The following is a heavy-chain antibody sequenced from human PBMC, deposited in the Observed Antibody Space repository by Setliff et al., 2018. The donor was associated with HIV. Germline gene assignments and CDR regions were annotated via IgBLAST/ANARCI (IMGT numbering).Heavy chain of an antibody. J-gene: IGHJ4*02. CDR2: IAYSGST. CDR3: ARSSTPDTRAYYPDY. Sequence: SETLSLTCNVSGDSISTSTYYWGWVRQSSGKGLEWIGSIAYSGSTTYSPSLRSRVTISVDTSKNQFSLKLTSVTAADTAVYYCARSSTPDTRAYYPDYWGQGTLVTVSS. D-gene: IGHD3-22*01. CDR1: GDSISTSTYY. V-gene: IGHV4-39*01.